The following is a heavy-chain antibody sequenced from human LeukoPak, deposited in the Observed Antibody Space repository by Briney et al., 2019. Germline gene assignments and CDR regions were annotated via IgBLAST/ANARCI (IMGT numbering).Heavy chain of an antibody. Sequence: GGSLRLSCAAARFTLIDHYMDLVRQAPGKGLEWVGHIINKPNSDTIEDASSVKGRFTISRADSKNSLYLQMNSLKTEDTAVYYCTTSRPYSALDYWGQGTLVTVSS. CDR2: IINKPNSDTI. CDR1: RFTLIDHY. V-gene: IGHV3-72*01. D-gene: IGHD2-15*01. J-gene: IGHJ4*02. CDR3: TTSRPYSALDY.